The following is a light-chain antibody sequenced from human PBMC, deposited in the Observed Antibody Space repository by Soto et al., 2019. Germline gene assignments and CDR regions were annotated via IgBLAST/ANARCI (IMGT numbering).Light chain of an antibody. CDR3: QQRTNWLWT. CDR1: QSVTTS. J-gene: IGKJ1*01. V-gene: IGKV3-11*01. Sequence: EIVLTQSPGTLSLSPGERATLSCRASQSVTTSLAWYQQKPGQAPRLLIYDASNRATGIPARFSGSGSGTDFTLTIDSLEPEDFAVYYCQQRTNWLWTFGPGTKVDIK. CDR2: DAS.